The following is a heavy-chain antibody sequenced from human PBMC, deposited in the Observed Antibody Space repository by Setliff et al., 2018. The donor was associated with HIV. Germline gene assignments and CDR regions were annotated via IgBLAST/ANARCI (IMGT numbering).Heavy chain of an antibody. V-gene: IGHV4-61*09. CDR2: ISNSGKI. D-gene: IGHD4-4*01. J-gene: IGHJ3*02. CDR3: ARTVPHSAAQDAFDI. Sequence: SETLSLTCTVSGGSISSGSYYWSWIRQPAGKGLEWIGYISNSGKIYYDPSLNSRVTLSADTSKNQLSLKLTSVTAEDTGVYYCARTVPHSAAQDAFDIWGQGTVVTVSS. CDR1: GGSISSGSYY.